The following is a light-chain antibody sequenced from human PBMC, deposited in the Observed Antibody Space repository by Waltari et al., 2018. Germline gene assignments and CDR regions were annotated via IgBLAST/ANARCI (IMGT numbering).Light chain of an antibody. Sequence: EIVLTQSPAPLSLSPGERATLSCRASQSVSSYLVWYQQKPGQAPRPLSLDVFNGATGIPARFSGSGSGTDFTLTISSLEPEDFAVYYCQQRSNWPLTFGGGTKVESK. CDR2: DVF. CDR3: QQRSNWPLT. CDR1: QSVSSY. J-gene: IGKJ4*01. V-gene: IGKV3-11*01.